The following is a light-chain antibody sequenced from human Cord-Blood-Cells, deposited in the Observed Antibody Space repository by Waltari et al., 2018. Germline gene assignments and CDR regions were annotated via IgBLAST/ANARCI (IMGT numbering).Light chain of an antibody. CDR1: SSDVGGYNH. J-gene: IGLJ2*01. CDR3: SSYTSSSTVV. CDR2: DVS. V-gene: IGLV2-14*01. Sequence: QSALTQPASVSGSPGQSITISCTGTSSDVGGYNHVSWYQQHPGKPPKLMIYDVSKRPSGVSNRFSGSKSGNTVSLTISGLQAEDEADYYCSSYTSSSTVVFGGGTKLTVL.